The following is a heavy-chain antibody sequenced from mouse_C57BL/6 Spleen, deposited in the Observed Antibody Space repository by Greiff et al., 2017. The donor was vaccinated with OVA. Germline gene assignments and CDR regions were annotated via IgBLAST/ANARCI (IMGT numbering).Heavy chain of an antibody. D-gene: IGHD1-1*01. CDR3: ARGIYYYGSSYHYFDY. J-gene: IGHJ2*01. CDR1: GFTFRDYG. V-gene: IGHV5-17*01. Sequence: EVQLVESGGGLVTPGGSLKLSCAASGFTFRDYGMHWVRQAPETGLAWVAYISSGSSTIYYADTVKGRFTISRDNTKNTLFLQMTRLRSEDTAMYYCARGIYYYGSSYHYFDYWGQGTTLTVSS. CDR2: ISSGSSTI.